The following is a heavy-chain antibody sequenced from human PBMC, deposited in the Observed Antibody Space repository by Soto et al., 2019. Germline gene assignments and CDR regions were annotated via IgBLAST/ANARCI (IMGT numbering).Heavy chain of an antibody. V-gene: IGHV1-2*02. Sequence: QVQLVQSGAEVKKPGASVKVSCKASGYTFTGYYMHWVRQAPGQGLEWMGWINPNSGGTNYAQKFHGRVTMTRDTSISTAYMELSMLRSDDTAVYYCAREDIVVVPAANGNRYYGMDVCGQGTTVTVSS. J-gene: IGHJ6*02. CDR1: GYTFTGYY. CDR2: INPNSGGT. CDR3: AREDIVVVPAANGNRYYGMDV. D-gene: IGHD2-2*01.